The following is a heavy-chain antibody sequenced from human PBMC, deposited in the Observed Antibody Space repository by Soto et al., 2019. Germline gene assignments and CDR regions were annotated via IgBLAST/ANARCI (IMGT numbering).Heavy chain of an antibody. CDR1: GDSISSRSYY. CDR3: ARSSIEPRLFMYPFYS. J-gene: IGHJ4*02. CDR2: IYDSGDT. D-gene: IGHD6-6*01. V-gene: IGHV4-39*01. Sequence: SETLSLTCTVSGDSISSRSYYWGWILQSPGKGLECIGTIYDSGDTYYNPPLKSRITMSVDTSKNQFSLKLTSVTASDTAVYYCARSSIEPRLFMYPFYSWGQGTLVTVSS.